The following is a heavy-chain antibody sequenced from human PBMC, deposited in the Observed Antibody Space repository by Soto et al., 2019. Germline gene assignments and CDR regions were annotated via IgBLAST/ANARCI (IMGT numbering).Heavy chain of an antibody. Sequence: SCRASGDTFIIYYMPWVRHATGQGLDWMGIINPSGGSTSYAQKFQGRVTMTRDTSTSTVYMDLSSLSSQDTAVYSCARDSYDSSGPVDYWDQGTLVTVSS. V-gene: IGHV1-46*01. CDR3: ARDSYDSSGPVDY. J-gene: IGHJ4*02. CDR1: GDTFIIYY. CDR2: INPSGGST. D-gene: IGHD3-22*01.